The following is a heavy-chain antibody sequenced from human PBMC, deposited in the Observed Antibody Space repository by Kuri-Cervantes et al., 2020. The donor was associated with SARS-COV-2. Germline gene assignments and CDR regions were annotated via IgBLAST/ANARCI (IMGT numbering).Heavy chain of an antibody. CDR1: GGSISSSSYY. V-gene: IGHV4-39*07. D-gene: IGHD3-10*01. Sequence: GSLRLSCTVSGGSISSSSYYWGWIRQPPGKGLEWIGEINHSGSTNYNPALKSRVTVSVDTSQYQFSPTLSSVTAADTAVYYCARKGSGIYELDPWGQGTLVTVSS. CDR3: ARKGSGIYELDP. J-gene: IGHJ5*02. CDR2: INHSGST.